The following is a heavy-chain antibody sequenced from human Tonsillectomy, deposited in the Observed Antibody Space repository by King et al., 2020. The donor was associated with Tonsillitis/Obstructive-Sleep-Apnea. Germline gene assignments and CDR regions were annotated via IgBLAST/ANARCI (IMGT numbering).Heavy chain of an antibody. J-gene: IGHJ6*03. D-gene: IGHD3-9*01. CDR1: GYNFIMYG. CDR3: AREGTDILTEDYYYMDV. V-gene: IGHV1-18*01. CDR2: ISAHSGNT. Sequence: HVQLVQSGAEVKKPGASVKVSCRASGYNFIMYGINWVRQAPGQGLEWMGWISAHSGNTYYAQRLQDRVTMTTDTSTSTVYMELRSLRSDDTAVYYCAREGTDILTEDYYYMDVWGKGTTVTVSS.